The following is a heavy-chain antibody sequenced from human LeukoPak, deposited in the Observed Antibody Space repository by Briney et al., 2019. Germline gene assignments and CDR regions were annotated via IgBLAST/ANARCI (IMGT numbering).Heavy chain of an antibody. CDR1: GFTFSSYG. CDR3: AKLSGAYYDILTGYPYFDY. Sequence: GGSLRLSCAASGFTFSSYGMHWVRQAPGKGLEWVAFIRYDGSNKYYADSVKGRFTISRDNSKNTLYLQMNSLRAEDTAVYYCAKLSGAYYDILTGYPYFDYWGQGTLVTVSS. J-gene: IGHJ4*02. V-gene: IGHV3-30*02. D-gene: IGHD3-9*01. CDR2: IRYDGSNK.